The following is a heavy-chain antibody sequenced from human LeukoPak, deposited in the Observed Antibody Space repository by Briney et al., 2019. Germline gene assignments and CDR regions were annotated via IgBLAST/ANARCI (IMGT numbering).Heavy chain of an antibody. J-gene: IGHJ5*02. CDR1: NGSMTSDSYY. Sequence: PSETLSLTCTVSNGSMTSDSYYWAWVRQPPGKGLEWIGTIFYSGKTYYSASLKSRVTVSLDTSKKNFSLRLSSVTAADTAAYYCARLWIVATWFDVWGQGALVTVSS. CDR3: ARLWIVATWFDV. CDR2: IFYSGKT. D-gene: IGHD2-2*03. V-gene: IGHV4-39*02.